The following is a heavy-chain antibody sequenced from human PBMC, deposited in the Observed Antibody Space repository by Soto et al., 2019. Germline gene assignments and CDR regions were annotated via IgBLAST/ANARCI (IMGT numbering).Heavy chain of an antibody. J-gene: IGHJ4*02. CDR1: GLSFWSRA. D-gene: IGHD5-12*01. Sequence: GGSMRVSCVASGLSFWSRAMSWVRPPPGEGLEWVSTITDTGGDAKYADSVKGRFTISRDNSRNTLYLHMHSLTAEDTAVHYCARSLFIAATDTEPFDSWGPGTLVTAP. V-gene: IGHV3-23*01. CDR2: ITDTGGDA. CDR3: ARSLFIAATDTEPFDS.